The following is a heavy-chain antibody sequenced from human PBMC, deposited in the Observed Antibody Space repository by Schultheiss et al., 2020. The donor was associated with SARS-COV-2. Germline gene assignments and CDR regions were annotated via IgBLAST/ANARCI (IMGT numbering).Heavy chain of an antibody. D-gene: IGHD6-19*01. CDR1: GGSISSSSYY. Sequence: SETLSLTCTVSGGSISSSSYYWGWIRQPPGKGLEWIGSIYYSGSTYYNPSLKSRVTISVDTSKNQFSLKLSSVTAADTAVYYCARAKGYSSGWYVVDYFDYWGQGTLVTVSS. J-gene: IGHJ4*02. CDR2: IYYSGST. CDR3: ARAKGYSSGWYVVDYFDY. V-gene: IGHV4-39*07.